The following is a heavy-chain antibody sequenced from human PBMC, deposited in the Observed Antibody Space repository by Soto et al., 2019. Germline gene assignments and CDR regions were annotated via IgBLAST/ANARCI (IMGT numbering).Heavy chain of an antibody. D-gene: IGHD3-10*01. CDR3: ARGVLPPVAG. CDR2: INHSGST. Sequence: SETLSLTCAVYGVSFIGYYWSWIRQPPGKGLEWIGEINHSGSTNYNPSLKSRVTISVDTSKNQFSLKLSSVTAADTAVYYCARGVLPPVAGWGQGTMVPVSS. V-gene: IGHV4-34*01. CDR1: GVSFIGYY. J-gene: IGHJ3*01.